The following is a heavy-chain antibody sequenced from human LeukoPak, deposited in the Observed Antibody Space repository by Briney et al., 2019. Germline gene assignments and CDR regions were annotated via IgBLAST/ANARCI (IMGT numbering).Heavy chain of an antibody. D-gene: IGHD3-10*01. CDR1: GYTFTSYD. CDR3: AAAGSYQLGAFDI. CDR2: MNPNSGNT. Sequence: GASVKVSCKASGYTFTSYDINWVRQATGQGLEWMGWMNPNSGNTGYAQKFQGRVTMTRNTSISTAYMELSSLRSEDTAVYYCAAAGSYQLGAFDIWGQGTMVTVSS. V-gene: IGHV1-8*01. J-gene: IGHJ3*02.